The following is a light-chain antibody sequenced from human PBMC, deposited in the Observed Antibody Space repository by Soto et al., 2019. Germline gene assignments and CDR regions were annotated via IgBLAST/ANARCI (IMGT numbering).Light chain of an antibody. CDR1: QSVTTN. Sequence: EIVLTQSPATLSLSPGERATLSCRASQSVTTNLAWYQQKPGQAPRLLIYDASNRATGIPARFSGSGSGTDFTLTISGLEPEDFAVYYCQQYGGSPRTFGQGTKVDI. CDR2: DAS. J-gene: IGKJ1*01. CDR3: QQYGGSPRT. V-gene: IGKV3-20*01.